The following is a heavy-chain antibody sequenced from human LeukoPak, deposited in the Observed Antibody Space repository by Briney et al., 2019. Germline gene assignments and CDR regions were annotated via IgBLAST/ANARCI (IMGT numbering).Heavy chain of an antibody. V-gene: IGHV1-46*01. J-gene: IGHJ6*02. CDR2: IKPSGGT. D-gene: IGHD5-24*01. CDR1: EYTLTSHY. Sequence: ASVKVSCKASEYTLTSHYLHWVRQAPGQGLEWMAIIKPSGGTSHAQKFQGRVTMTRDRSASTVYMELSSLRSEDTAVYYCASVYKHGMDVWGQGTTVTVSS. CDR3: ASVYKHGMDV.